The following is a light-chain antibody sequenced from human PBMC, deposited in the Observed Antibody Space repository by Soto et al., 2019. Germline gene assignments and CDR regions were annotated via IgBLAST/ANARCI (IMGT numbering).Light chain of an antibody. CDR1: SSDVGGYNY. CDR2: XXX. J-gene: IGLJ3*02. CDR3: SSYTSSSTWV. V-gene: IGLV2-14*01. Sequence: QSALTQPASVSGSPGQSITISCTGTSSDVGGYNYVSWYQQHPGKAPXXMXXXXXXRXXXXXNRFSGSKSGNTASLTISGXXXXXXXXXXCSSYTSSSTWVFGGGTKVTVL.